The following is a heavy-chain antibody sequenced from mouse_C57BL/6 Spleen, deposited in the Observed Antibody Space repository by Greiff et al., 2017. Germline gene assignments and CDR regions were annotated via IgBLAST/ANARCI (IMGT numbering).Heavy chain of an antibody. D-gene: IGHD2-4*01. V-gene: IGHV1-26*01. Sequence: EVQLQQSGPELVKPGASVKISCKASGYTFTDYYMNWVKQSHGKSLEWIGDINPNNGGTSYNQKFKGKATLTVDKSSSSAYMELRSLTSEDSAVYYCAALDDYDDGVITDAMDYWGQGTSVTVSS. CDR3: AALDDYDDGVITDAMDY. CDR1: GYTFTDYY. CDR2: INPNNGGT. J-gene: IGHJ4*01.